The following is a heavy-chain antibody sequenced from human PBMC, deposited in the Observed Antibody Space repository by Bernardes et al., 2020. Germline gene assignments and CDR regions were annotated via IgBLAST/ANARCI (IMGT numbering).Heavy chain of an antibody. Sequence: ASVKVSFKASVYTFCTYQLHWLRQATGQGLDCMGWMNPNSGNTGYAQNFQGRVTLTKNMSNSTAYMELNSLKSEDTAVYYCAKSALQYQLLFAYWGQGTRVTVSS. J-gene: IGHJ4*02. CDR2: MNPNSGNT. CDR3: AKSALQYQLLFAY. V-gene: IGHV1-8*01. D-gene: IGHD2-2*01. CDR1: VYTFCTYQ.